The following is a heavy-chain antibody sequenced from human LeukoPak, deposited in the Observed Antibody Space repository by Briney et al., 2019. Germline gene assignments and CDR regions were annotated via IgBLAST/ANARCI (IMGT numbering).Heavy chain of an antibody. D-gene: IGHD3-10*01. V-gene: IGHV1-18*01. J-gene: IGHJ6*03. CDR1: GYTFTIYG. CDR3: ARVPQFGEVGGYYYYYMDV. CDR2: INVYTGNT. Sequence: ASVTVSFTSSGYTFTIYGFSWVRRAPGQGLEWMGWINVYTGNTNYAQKFQDRVTLTTDTSTTTAYMELRSLRSADTAVYYCARVPQFGEVGGYYYYYMDVWGKGTTVTVSS.